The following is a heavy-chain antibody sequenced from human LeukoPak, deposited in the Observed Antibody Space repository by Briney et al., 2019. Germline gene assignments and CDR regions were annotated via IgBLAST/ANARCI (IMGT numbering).Heavy chain of an antibody. CDR1: GFTFRTYS. V-gene: IGHV3-21*06. J-gene: IGHJ4*02. D-gene: IGHD2-21*01. Sequence: GGSLRLSCAASGFTFRTYSLNWLRQAPGKGLEWVASISGSSDDIYYADSVKGRFTISRDNAQNSLHLQMDSLRVEDTALYYCATVRSGDTRDFDYWGQGTLVTVSS. CDR3: ATVRSGDTRDFDY. CDR2: ISGSSDDI.